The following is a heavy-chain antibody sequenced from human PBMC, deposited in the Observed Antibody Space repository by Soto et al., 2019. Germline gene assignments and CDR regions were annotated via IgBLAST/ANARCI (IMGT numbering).Heavy chain of an antibody. CDR1: GYTFTSYG. CDR2: ISAYNGNT. D-gene: IGHD3-22*01. Sequence: ASVKVSCKASGYTFTSYGISWVRQAPGQGLEWMGWISAYNGNTNYAKKLQGRVTMTTDTSTSTAYKELRSLRSDDTAVYYCAREGYYDSSGYYESWGQGTLVTVSS. CDR3: AREGYYDSSGYYES. V-gene: IGHV1-18*01. J-gene: IGHJ4*02.